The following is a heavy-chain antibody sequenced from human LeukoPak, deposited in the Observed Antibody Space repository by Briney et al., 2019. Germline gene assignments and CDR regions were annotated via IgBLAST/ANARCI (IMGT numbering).Heavy chain of an antibody. CDR3: AAVVTKDAFDI. CDR2: ISAHNGNT. Sequence: WSSVKVSCKASGYTFTSYDINWVRQAPGQGLEWMGWISAHNGNTNYAQKLQGRVTMTTDTSTSTAYMELRSLRSDDTAVYYCAAVVTKDAFDIWGQGTMVTVSS. CDR1: GYTFTSYD. V-gene: IGHV1-18*01. J-gene: IGHJ3*02. D-gene: IGHD4-23*01.